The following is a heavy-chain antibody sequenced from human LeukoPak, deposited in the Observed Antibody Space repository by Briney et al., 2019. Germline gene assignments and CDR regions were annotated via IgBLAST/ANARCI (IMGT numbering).Heavy chain of an antibody. CDR1: GGTSSSYA. CDR3: ARDVDYDSSGYPD. D-gene: IGHD3-22*01. Sequence: SVKVSCKASGGTSSSYAISWVRQAPGQGLEWMGRIIPILGIANYAQKFQGRVTITADKSTSTAYMELSSLRSEDTAVYYCARDVDYDSSGYPDWGQGTLVTVSS. V-gene: IGHV1-69*04. CDR2: IIPILGIA. J-gene: IGHJ4*02.